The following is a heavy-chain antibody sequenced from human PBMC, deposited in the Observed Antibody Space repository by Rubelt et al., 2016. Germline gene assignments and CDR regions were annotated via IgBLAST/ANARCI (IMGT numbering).Heavy chain of an antibody. J-gene: IGHJ5*02. D-gene: IGHD4-17*01. CDR2: ISSSSSTI. CDR3: AKDDATVPFDP. CDR1: GFTFSSYS. Sequence: SCAASGFTFSSYSMNWVRQAPGKGLEWVSYISSSSSTIYYADSVKGRFTISRDNAKNSLYLQMNSLRAEDTAVYYCAKDDATVPFDPWGQGTLVTVSS. V-gene: IGHV3-48*04.